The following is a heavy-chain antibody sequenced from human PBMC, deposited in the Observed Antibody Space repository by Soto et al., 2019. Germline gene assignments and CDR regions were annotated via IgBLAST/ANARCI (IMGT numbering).Heavy chain of an antibody. CDR1: GYRFTSYW. Sequence: GESLKISCRTSGYRFTSYWIAWVRQMPGKGLEWMGIIFPSDSDTRYSPSFQGQVTISADRSTSTVFLQWASLKASDTAVYFCARKDKSGYFNWFDPWGQGTLVTVS. CDR2: IFPSDSDT. CDR3: ARKDKSGYFNWFDP. J-gene: IGHJ5*02. V-gene: IGHV5-51*01. D-gene: IGHD3-22*01.